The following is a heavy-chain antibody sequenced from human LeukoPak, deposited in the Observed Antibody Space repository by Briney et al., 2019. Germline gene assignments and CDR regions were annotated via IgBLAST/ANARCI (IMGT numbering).Heavy chain of an antibody. D-gene: IGHD1-26*01. CDR1: GGSISSYY. J-gene: IGHJ4*02. Sequence: SETLSLTCTVSGGSISSYYWSWIRQPAGKGLEWIGRIYSGGSTNYNPSLKSRVTMSVDSSNNQFSLKLSSVTAADTDVFYCARENTGSYREFDYWGQGTLVTVSS. CDR2: IYSGGST. V-gene: IGHV4-4*07. CDR3: ARENTGSYREFDY.